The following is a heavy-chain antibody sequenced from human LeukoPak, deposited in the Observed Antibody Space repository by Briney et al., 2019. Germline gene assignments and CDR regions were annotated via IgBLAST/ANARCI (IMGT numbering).Heavy chain of an antibody. V-gene: IGHV3-21*04. D-gene: IGHD1-26*01. CDR2: ISSSSYI. CDR1: GXTFXSXX. J-gene: IGHJ4*02. Sequence: GGSLRLSCAASGXTFXSXXXNXVXXXPGXXLXWXSSISSSSYIYYADSVKGRFTISRDNAKNSLYLQMNSLRADDTAVYYCAKDLGRYRNNFFDYWGQGNLVTVSS. CDR3: AKDLGRYRNNFFDY.